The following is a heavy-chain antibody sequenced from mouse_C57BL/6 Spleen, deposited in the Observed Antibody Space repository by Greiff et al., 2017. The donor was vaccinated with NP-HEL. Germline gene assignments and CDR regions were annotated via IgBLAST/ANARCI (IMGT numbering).Heavy chain of an antibody. Sequence: EVKVEESGGGLVQPGESLKLSCESNEYEFPSHDMSWVRKTPEKRLELVAAINSDGGSTYYPDTMKRRFIITRDNTKKTLYLHMSSLRSEDTALYYCARRDSNYGYFDVWGTGTTVTVSS. J-gene: IGHJ1*03. V-gene: IGHV5-2*03. D-gene: IGHD2-5*01. CDR1: EYEFPSHD. CDR3: ARRDSNYGYFDV. CDR2: INSDGGST.